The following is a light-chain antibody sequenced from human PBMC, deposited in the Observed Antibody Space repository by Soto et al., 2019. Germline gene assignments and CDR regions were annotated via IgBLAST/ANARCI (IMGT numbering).Light chain of an antibody. J-gene: IGKJ4*01. CDR2: GAS. Sequence: IVLTQSPGTLSLSPGDRATLSCRASQSVSSNYLGWYQQKPGQAPRLLLYGASSRAIGIPDRFSGSGSGTDFTLTISRLELEDFAVYYCQQYDTSPPLTFGGGTKVEIK. CDR1: QSVSSNY. V-gene: IGKV3-20*01. CDR3: QQYDTSPPLT.